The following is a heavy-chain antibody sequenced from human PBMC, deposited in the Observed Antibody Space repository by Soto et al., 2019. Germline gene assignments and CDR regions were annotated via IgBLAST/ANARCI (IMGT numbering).Heavy chain of an antibody. V-gene: IGHV3-21*01. CDR1: GFAFSTYK. D-gene: IGHD3-16*01. CDR2: ISATSDYI. J-gene: IGHJ4*02. CDR3: ARDRAAGGNFDS. Sequence: GGSLRLSCAASGFAFSTYKMNWVRQAPGKGLEWVSCISATSDYIDYADSLKGRFTISRDNAKNSLYLQINSLRVEDTAVYFCARDRAAGGNFDSWGLGTLVTVSS.